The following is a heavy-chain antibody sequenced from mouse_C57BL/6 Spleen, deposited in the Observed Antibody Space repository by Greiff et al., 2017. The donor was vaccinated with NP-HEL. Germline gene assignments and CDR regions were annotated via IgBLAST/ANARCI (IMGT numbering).Heavy chain of an antibody. CDR3: ARSNWDSY. CDR2: ISDGGSYT. CDR1: GFTFSSYA. J-gene: IGHJ3*01. D-gene: IGHD4-1*01. Sequence: EVHLVESGGGLVKPGGSLKLSCAASGFTFSSYAMSWVRQTPEKRLEWVATISDGGSYTYYPDNVKGRFTISRDNAKNNLYLQMSHLKSEDTAMYYCARSNWDSYWGQGTLVTVSA. V-gene: IGHV5-4*01.